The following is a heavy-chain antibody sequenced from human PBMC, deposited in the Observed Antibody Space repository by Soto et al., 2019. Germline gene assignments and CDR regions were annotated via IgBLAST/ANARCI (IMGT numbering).Heavy chain of an antibody. J-gene: IGHJ4*02. CDR3: ARQIAVAGVYFDY. D-gene: IGHD6-19*01. V-gene: IGHV5-51*01. CDR1: GYSFTSYW. CDR2: IYPGDSDT. Sequence: LGESLKISCKGSGYSFTSYWIGWVRQMPGKGLEWMGIIYPGDSDTRYNPSFQGQVTISADKSISTAYLQWSSLKASDTAMYYCARQIAVAGVYFDYWGQGTLVTV.